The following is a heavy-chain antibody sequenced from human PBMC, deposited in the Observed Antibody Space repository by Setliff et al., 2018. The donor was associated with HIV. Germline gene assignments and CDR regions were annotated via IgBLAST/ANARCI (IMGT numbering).Heavy chain of an antibody. Sequence: GASVKVSCKASGYSFTGYYIHWVRQAPGQGLEWMGWINPNSGGTNYVQKFQGRVIMTTDTATSTAYMELRSLRSDDTAVYFCARDYHDFWSGYPQSFNYWGQGTLVTVSS. V-gene: IGHV1-2*02. D-gene: IGHD3-3*01. CDR3: ARDYHDFWSGYPQSFNY. CDR2: INPNSGGT. CDR1: GYSFTGYY. J-gene: IGHJ4*02.